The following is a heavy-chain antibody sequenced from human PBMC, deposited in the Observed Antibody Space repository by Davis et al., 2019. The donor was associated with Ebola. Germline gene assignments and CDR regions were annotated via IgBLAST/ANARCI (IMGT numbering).Heavy chain of an antibody. D-gene: IGHD3-3*01. CDR1: GYTFTSYY. CDR3: ASLEGLTFQH. J-gene: IGHJ1*01. CDR2: INPSGGST. V-gene: IGHV1-46*01. Sequence: ASVKVSCKASGYTFTSYYMHWVRQAPGQGLEWMGIINPSGGSTSYAQKFQGRVTITADESTSTAYMELSSLRSEDTAVYYCASLEGLTFQHWGQGTLVTVSS.